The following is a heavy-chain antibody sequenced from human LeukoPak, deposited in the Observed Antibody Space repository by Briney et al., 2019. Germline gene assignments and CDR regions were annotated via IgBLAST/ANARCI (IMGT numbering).Heavy chain of an antibody. D-gene: IGHD3-22*01. J-gene: IGHJ3*02. V-gene: IGHV4-38-2*02. CDR1: GYSISSGYY. Sequence: SEALSLTCTVSGYSISSGYYWGWIRQPPGEGLEWIGSIYHSGSTYYNPSLKSRVTISVDTSKNQFSLKLSSVTAADTAVYYCAREYDTGAFDIWGQGTMVTVSS. CDR2: IYHSGST. CDR3: AREYDTGAFDI.